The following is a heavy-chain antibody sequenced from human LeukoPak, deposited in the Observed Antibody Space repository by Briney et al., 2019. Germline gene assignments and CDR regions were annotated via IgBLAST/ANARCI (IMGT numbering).Heavy chain of an antibody. J-gene: IGHJ4*02. CDR2: IYYSGST. CDR3: ARVAYYYDSGGYYYSYYFDY. CDR1: GGSISSYY. V-gene: IGHV4-59*01. D-gene: IGHD3-22*01. Sequence: SETLSLTCTVSGGSISSYYWSWIRQPPGKGLEWIGYIYYSGSTNYNPSLKSRVTISVDTSKNQFSLKLSSVTAADTAVYYCARVAYYYDSGGYYYSYYFDYWGQGTLVTVSS.